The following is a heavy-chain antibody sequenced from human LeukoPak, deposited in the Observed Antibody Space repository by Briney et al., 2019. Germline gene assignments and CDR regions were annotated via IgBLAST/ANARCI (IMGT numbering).Heavy chain of an antibody. CDR1: GFTFSDYY. J-gene: IGHJ4*02. CDR2: ISGTSTYT. V-gene: IGHV3-11*05. CDR3: ARDISYCGGDCAPYYFDY. Sequence: GGSLRLSCAASGFTFSDYYTSWIRQAPGKGLEWVSYISGTSTYTNYADSVKGRFTISRDNAKNSLYLQMNSLRAEDTAVYYCARDISYCGGDCAPYYFDYWGQGTLVTVSS. D-gene: IGHD2-21*02.